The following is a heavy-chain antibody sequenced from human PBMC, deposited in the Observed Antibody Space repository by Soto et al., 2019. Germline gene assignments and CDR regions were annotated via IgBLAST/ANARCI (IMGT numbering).Heavy chain of an antibody. V-gene: IGHV4-39*01. CDR2: IYYSGST. CDR1: GGSISSRTYY. J-gene: IGHJ3*02. Sequence: SETLSLTCTVCGGSISSRTYYWGWIREPPGKGLEWIGSIYYSGSTYYNPSLKSRVTISVDTSKNQFSLKLSSVTAADTAVYYCARLRVGGNSIDAFDIWGQGTMVT. D-gene: IGHD2-21*02. CDR3: ARLRVGGNSIDAFDI.